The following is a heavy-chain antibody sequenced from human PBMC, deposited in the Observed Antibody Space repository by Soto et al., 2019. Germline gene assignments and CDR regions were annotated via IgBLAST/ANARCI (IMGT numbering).Heavy chain of an antibody. CDR3: ARETYYDSSGQPYNWFDP. Sequence: PSETLSLTCTVSGGSISSYYWGWIRQPPGKGLEWIGSIYYSGSTYYNPSLKSRVTISVDTSKNQFSLKLSSVTAADTAVYYCARETYYDSSGQPYNWFDPWGQGTLVTVSS. J-gene: IGHJ5*02. D-gene: IGHD3-22*01. CDR2: IYYSGST. V-gene: IGHV4-39*02. CDR1: GGSISSYY.